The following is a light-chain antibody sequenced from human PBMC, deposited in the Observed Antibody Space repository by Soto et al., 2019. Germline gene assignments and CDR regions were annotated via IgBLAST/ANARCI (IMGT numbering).Light chain of an antibody. J-gene: IGKJ4*02. CDR1: QAVSSSY. CDR2: GAS. V-gene: IGKV3-20*01. Sequence: EIVLTQSPGTLSLSPGERATLSCRASQAVSSSYLAWYQQKPGQAPRLLIYGASSRATGSPDRFSGSESGNNFTLTISRLEPEDFAVYYCQQYGNSPLTFGGGIKVEIK. CDR3: QQYGNSPLT.